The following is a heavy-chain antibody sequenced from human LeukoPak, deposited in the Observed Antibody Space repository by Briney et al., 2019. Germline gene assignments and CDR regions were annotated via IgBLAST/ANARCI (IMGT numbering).Heavy chain of an antibody. CDR2: IWYDGSNK. CDR3: ARDQRDYYDSSGDSDAFDI. Sequence: GGSLRLSCAASEFTFSSYGMHWVRQAPGKGLEWVAVIWYDGSNKYYADSVEGRFTISRDNSKNTLYLQMNSLRAEDTAVYYCARDQRDYYDSSGDSDAFDIWGQGTMVTVSS. D-gene: IGHD3-22*01. CDR1: EFTFSSYG. V-gene: IGHV3-33*01. J-gene: IGHJ3*02.